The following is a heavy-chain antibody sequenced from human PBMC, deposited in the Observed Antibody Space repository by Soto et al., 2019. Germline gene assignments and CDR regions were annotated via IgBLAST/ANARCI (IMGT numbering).Heavy chain of an antibody. V-gene: IGHV5-51*01. D-gene: IGHD3-22*01. J-gene: IGHJ4*02. CDR2: IYPGDSDI. CDR3: ARHYYYDSSYYYPTNTHLPLDY. Sequence: GESLKISCKGSGYSFTSYWIAWVRQVPGKGLELMGVIYPGDSDIRYSPSFQGQVTISADKSISTAYLQWSSLKASDSAMYFCARHYYYDSSYYYPTNTHLPLDYWGQGTLVTVSS. CDR1: GYSFTSYW.